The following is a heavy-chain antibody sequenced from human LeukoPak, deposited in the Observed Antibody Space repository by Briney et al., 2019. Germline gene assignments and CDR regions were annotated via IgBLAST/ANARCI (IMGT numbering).Heavy chain of an antibody. V-gene: IGHV3-30-3*01. J-gene: IGHJ2*01. CDR2: ISYDGSNK. D-gene: IGHD3-22*01. CDR3: AKDRGRGYDSSGYYPWYFDL. CDR1: GFTFSSYA. Sequence: PGGSLRLSCAASGFTFSSYAMHWVRQAPGKGLEWVAVISYDGSNKYYADSVKGRFTISRDNSKNTLYLQMNSLRAEDTAVYYCAKDRGRGYDSSGYYPWYFDLWGRGTLVTVSS.